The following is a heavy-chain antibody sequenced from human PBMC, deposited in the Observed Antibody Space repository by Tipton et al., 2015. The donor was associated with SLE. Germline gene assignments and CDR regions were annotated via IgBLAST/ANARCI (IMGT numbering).Heavy chain of an antibody. Sequence: SLRLSCAASGFTFKSYAMNWVRQAPGKGLEWVSSISASGGSSNYADSVKGRFTISRDNSKNTLYLQMNSLRAEDTAVYYCAKDRGFLGLGHWGQGTLVTVSS. V-gene: IGHV3-23*01. CDR3: AKDRGFLGLGH. D-gene: IGHD3-3*01. CDR1: GFTFKSYA. CDR2: ISASGGSS. J-gene: IGHJ4*02.